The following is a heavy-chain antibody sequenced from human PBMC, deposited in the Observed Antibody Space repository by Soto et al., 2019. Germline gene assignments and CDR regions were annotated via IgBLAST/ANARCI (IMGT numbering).Heavy chain of an antibody. V-gene: IGHV3-30-3*01. Sequence: QVQLVESGGGVVQPGRSLRLSCAASGFTFSSYAMHWVRQAPGKGLERVAVISYDGSNKYYSDSVKGRFTISRDNSKNTLYLQLNSLRAEDTAVYYCARVGSYYYPFGWFDPWGQGTLVTVSS. CDR3: ARVGSYYYPFGWFDP. CDR1: GFTFSSYA. J-gene: IGHJ5*02. D-gene: IGHD1-26*01. CDR2: ISYDGSNK.